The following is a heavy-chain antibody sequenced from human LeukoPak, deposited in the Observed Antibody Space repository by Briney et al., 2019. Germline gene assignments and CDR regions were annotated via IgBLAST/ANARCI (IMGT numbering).Heavy chain of an antibody. V-gene: IGHV4-59*01. D-gene: IGHD3-22*01. CDR2: IYYSGST. Sequence: PSETLSLTCTVSGGSISSYYWSWIRQPPGKGLEWIGYIYYSGSTNYNPSLKSRVTISVDTSKNQFSLKLSSVTAADTAVYYCARSPSRYYYDSSGYYRYFDYWGLGTLVTVSS. CDR3: ARSPSRYYYDSSGYYRYFDY. CDR1: GGSISSYY. J-gene: IGHJ4*02.